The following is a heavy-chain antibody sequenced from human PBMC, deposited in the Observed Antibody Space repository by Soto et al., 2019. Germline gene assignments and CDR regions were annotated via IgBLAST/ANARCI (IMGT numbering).Heavy chain of an antibody. CDR3: ARGGTIFGVVIEYYYYYGMDV. Sequence: ASVKVSCKASGYTFTSYYMHWARQAPGQGLEWMGIINPSGGSTSYAQKFQGRVTMTRDTSTSTVYMELSSLRSEDTAVYYCARGGTIFGVVIEYYYYYGMDVWGQGTTVTVSS. J-gene: IGHJ6*02. V-gene: IGHV1-46*01. D-gene: IGHD3-3*01. CDR1: GYTFTSYY. CDR2: INPSGGST.